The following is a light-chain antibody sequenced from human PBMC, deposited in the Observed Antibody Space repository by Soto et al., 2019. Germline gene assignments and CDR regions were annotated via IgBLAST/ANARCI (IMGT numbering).Light chain of an antibody. Sequence: QSALTQPASVSGSPGQSITISCTGTSSDVGANIFVSWYQQHPGKVPKLMIYTVSSRPSGVSQRFSGSKSGNTASLIISGLQAEDEADYYCSSFTTDSTYVFGTGTKLTVL. J-gene: IGLJ1*01. CDR3: SSFTTDSTYV. V-gene: IGLV2-14*01. CDR1: SSDVGANIF. CDR2: TVS.